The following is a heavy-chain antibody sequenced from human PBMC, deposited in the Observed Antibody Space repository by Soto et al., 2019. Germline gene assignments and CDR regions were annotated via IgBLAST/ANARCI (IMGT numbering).Heavy chain of an antibody. CDR1: GGFFSRGGYH. V-gene: IGHV4-31*11. D-gene: IGHD3-10*01. J-gene: IGHJ2*01. CDR3: ARGFADYGLAGL. Sequence: QGQLQESGPRLVKPSETLSLTCAVSGGFFSRGGYHWHWIRQRPGEGLVWIGYIFYSGTVTYNPSLQGRATMSVDPAKNQFSLKLISVTAADSAVYYCARGFADYGLAGLWGRGTLVTVSS. CDR2: IFYSGTV.